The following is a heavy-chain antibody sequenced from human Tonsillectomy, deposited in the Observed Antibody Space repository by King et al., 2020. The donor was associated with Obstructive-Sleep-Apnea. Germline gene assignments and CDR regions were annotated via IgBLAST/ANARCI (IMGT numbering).Heavy chain of an antibody. V-gene: IGHV3-48*04. CDR1: GFTFSSYS. CDR3: AGVYGSGSYGTIYYYYGMDV. Sequence: VQLVESGGGLVQPGGSLRLSCAASGFTFSSYSMNWVRQAPGKGLEWVSYISSRSSTIYYADSVKGRFTISRDNAKNSLDLQMNSLRAEDTAVYYCAGVYGSGSYGTIYYYYGMDVWGQGTTVTVSS. J-gene: IGHJ6*02. D-gene: IGHD3-10*01. CDR2: ISSRSSTI.